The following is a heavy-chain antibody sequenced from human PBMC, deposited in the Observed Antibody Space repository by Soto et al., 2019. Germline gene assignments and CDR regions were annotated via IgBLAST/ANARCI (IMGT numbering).Heavy chain of an antibody. J-gene: IGHJ4*02. CDR1: GSSISPYY. CDR3: SRVGGYYGDYPNFDY. Sequence: SEILSLTCIVSGSSISPYYWTWIRQPPGKGLEWIGNVYYSGSTNYNPSLKSRVTILVDRSRNQFSLRLTSVTAADTAVYFCSRVGGYYGDYPNFDYWGQGTRVTVSS. V-gene: IGHV4-59*01. CDR2: VYYSGST. D-gene: IGHD4-17*01.